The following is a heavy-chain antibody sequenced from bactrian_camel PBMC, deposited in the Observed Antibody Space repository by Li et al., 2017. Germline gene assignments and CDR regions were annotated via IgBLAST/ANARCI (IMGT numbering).Heavy chain of an antibody. Sequence: VQLVESGGGSVQAGGSETLLCTLYIKIYSCMAWFRQAPGKEREAVAIIRADGAYPDYDDDIKGRFTISRDSAKNTVYLQLNNLQPEDTATYYCAEGRGSRGEHCYFLNYWGQGTQVTVS. CDR1: IKIYSC. CDR3: AEGRGSRGEHCYFLNY. D-gene: IGHD6*01. J-gene: IGHJ4*01. V-gene: IGHV3S54*01. CDR2: IRADGAYP.